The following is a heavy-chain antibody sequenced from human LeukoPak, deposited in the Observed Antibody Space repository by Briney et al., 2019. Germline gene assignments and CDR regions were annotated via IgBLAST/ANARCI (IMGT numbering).Heavy chain of an antibody. CDR1: GFTFSSCA. J-gene: IGHJ3*02. V-gene: IGHV3-23*01. Sequence: PGGSLRLSCAASGFTFSSCAMSWVRQAPGKGLEWVSIISTSGGTTHYADSVKGRFTISRDNSKNTLYLQMNGLRAEDTAVYYCAKLSGYTHYDAFDIWGQGTMVTVSS. D-gene: IGHD5-12*01. CDR2: ISTSGGTT. CDR3: AKLSGYTHYDAFDI.